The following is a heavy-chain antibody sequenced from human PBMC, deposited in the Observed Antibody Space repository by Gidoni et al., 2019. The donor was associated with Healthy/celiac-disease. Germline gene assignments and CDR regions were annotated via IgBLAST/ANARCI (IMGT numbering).Heavy chain of an antibody. D-gene: IGHD5-12*01. Sequence: QVQLVQSGAEVTKPGSSVKVSCKASGGTFSSYASSWVRQAPGQGLEWMGGIIPIFGTANYAQKFQGRVTITADESTSTAYMELSSLRSEDTAVYYCARGGDGYNYSPYYFDYWGQGTLVTVSS. V-gene: IGHV1-69*01. CDR1: GGTFSSYA. CDR2: IIPIFGTA. CDR3: ARGGDGYNYSPYYFDY. J-gene: IGHJ4*02.